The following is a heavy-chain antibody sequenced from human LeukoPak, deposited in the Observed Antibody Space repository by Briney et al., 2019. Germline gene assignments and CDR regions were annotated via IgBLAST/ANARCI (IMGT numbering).Heavy chain of an antibody. CDR3: ARADYSSSWSREYFYMDV. J-gene: IGHJ6*03. V-gene: IGHV4-38-2*02. Sequence: SETLSLTCTVSAYSISSGYYWGWIRQPPGKGLEWIGSIYHSGNTYYNPSLKSRVTMSVDTSKNQFSLNLRSVTAADTAVYYCARADYSSSWSREYFYMDVWGKGTTVTVSS. CDR1: AYSISSGYY. CDR2: IYHSGNT. D-gene: IGHD6-13*01.